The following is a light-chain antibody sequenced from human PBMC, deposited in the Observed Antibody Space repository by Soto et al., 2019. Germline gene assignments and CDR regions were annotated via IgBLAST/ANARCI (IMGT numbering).Light chain of an antibody. V-gene: IGKV3-20*01. CDR1: QSVSSNC. CDR3: QQYGSSPYT. CDR2: GAS. Sequence: EIVLTQSPGTLSLSPGERATLSCRASQSVSSNCLAWYQQKPGQAPRLLIFGASSRATGIPDRFSGSGSVTDFTLTISRLEPEDFAVYYCQQYGSSPYTFGQGTKLEIK. J-gene: IGKJ2*01.